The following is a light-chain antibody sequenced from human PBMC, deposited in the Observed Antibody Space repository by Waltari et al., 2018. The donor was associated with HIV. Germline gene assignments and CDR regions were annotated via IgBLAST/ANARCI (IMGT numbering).Light chain of an antibody. CDR3: QQYETYYT. Sequence: DIKMTQSPSVLSASLGDRITISCLASQNVNTLVPWYHQTPGKAPKRLIHTASTLARGVPSRVSGRGSGAVFTLTIAGLQPDDFATYYCQQYETYYTFGLGTNVE. V-gene: IGKV1-5*03. CDR1: QNVNTL. J-gene: IGKJ2*01. CDR2: TAS.